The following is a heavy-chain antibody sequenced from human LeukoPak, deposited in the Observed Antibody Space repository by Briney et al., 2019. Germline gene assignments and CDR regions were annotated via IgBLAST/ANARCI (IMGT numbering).Heavy chain of an antibody. D-gene: IGHD1-26*01. CDR2: IYYSGST. Sequence: SETLSLTCTVSGGSISSGGYYWSWIRQHPGKGLEWIGYIYYSGSTYYNPSLKSRVTISVDTSKNQFYLKLSSVTAADTAVYYCASVYSEDRLPAWYSGTYWYYFDYWGQGTLVTVSS. V-gene: IGHV4-31*03. CDR3: ASVYSEDRLPAWYSGTYWYYFDY. J-gene: IGHJ4*02. CDR1: GGSISSGGYY.